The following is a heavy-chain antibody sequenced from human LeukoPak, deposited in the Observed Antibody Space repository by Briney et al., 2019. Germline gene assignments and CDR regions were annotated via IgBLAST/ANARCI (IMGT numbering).Heavy chain of an antibody. D-gene: IGHD5-18*01. CDR2: INPSGGST. CDR1: GYIFTSYF. CDR3: ARALPHRRLMDTTMEQHWFDP. J-gene: IGHJ5*02. V-gene: IGHV1-46*01. Sequence: ASVKVSCKASGYIFTSYFMHWVRQAPGQGLEWMGLINPSGGSTRYARKFQGRVTMTRDMSTSTVYMELSSLRSEDTAVYYCARALPHRRLMDTTMEQHWFDPWGQGTLVTVSS.